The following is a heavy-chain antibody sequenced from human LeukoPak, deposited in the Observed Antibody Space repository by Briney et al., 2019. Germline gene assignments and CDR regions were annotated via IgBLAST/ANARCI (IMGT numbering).Heavy chain of an antibody. CDR2: IWYDGSNK. Sequence: PGGSLRLSCAASGFTFSSYGMHWVRQAPGKGLEWVAVIWYDGSNKYYAGSVKGRFTISRDNSKNTLYLQMNSLRAEDTAVYYCARDPPAVHFDYWGQGTLVTVSS. J-gene: IGHJ4*02. V-gene: IGHV3-33*01. CDR1: GFTFSSYG. CDR3: ARDPPAVHFDY. D-gene: IGHD2-2*01.